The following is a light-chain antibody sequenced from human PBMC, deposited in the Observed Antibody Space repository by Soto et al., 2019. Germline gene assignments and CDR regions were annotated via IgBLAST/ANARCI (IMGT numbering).Light chain of an antibody. CDR2: GAS. Sequence: DIVMTQFPATLSVSPGERATLSCRATQSVNSNLAWYQQKPGQAPRLLIYGASTRATGIPARFSGSGSGTEFTLTISSLQSEDFAVYSCQQYHNWPPTFGQGTKVEIK. V-gene: IGKV3-15*01. CDR3: QQYHNWPPT. J-gene: IGKJ1*01. CDR1: QSVNSN.